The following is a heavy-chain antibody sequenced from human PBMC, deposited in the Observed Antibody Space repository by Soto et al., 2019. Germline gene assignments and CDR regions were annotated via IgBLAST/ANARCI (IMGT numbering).Heavy chain of an antibody. V-gene: IGHV4-61*01. D-gene: IGHD1-26*01. CDR2: IYHSGST. Sequence: SSETLSLTCTVSGGSVSSGSSYWSWIRQSPGKGLEWIGYIYHSGSTTYNPSLKSRVTISVDTSKNQFSLKLSSVTAADTAVYYCARGVGATHFDYWGQGTLVTVYS. CDR3: ARGVGATHFDY. CDR1: GGSVSSGSSY. J-gene: IGHJ4*02.